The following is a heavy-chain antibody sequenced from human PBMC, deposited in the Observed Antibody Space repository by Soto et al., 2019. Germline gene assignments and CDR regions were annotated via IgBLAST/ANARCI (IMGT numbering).Heavy chain of an antibody. D-gene: IGHD2-2*03. V-gene: IGHV4-4*02. CDR2: IYHRGST. Sequence: LTRAVSGGSISSSTWWSWVRQHPGKGLEWIGEIYHRGSTNYNTSIKSRVTMSVETSKNQFYLNLTSVTAADTAVYYCAMDFAYFDTWVPGTLVSV. CDR1: GGSISSSTW. J-gene: IGHJ4*02. CDR3: AMDFAYFDT.